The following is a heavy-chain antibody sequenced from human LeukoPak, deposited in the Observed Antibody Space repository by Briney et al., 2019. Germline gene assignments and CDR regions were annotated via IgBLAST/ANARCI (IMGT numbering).Heavy chain of an antibody. J-gene: IGHJ4*02. V-gene: IGHV3-33*08. D-gene: IGHD5-24*01. Sequence: PGGSLRLSCAASGFTFSIYSMHWVRQAPGKGLEWVAVIWYDGSNKYYADSVKGRFTISRDNSKNTLYLQMNSLRAEDTAVYYCVSRGRDGYPGGYWGQGTLVTVSS. CDR3: VSRGRDGYPGGY. CDR1: GFTFSIYS. CDR2: IWYDGSNK.